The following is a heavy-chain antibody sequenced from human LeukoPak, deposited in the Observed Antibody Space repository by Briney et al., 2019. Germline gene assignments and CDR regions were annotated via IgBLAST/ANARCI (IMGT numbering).Heavy chain of an antibody. CDR2: IYHSGSGST. CDR1: GGSISSGGHS. J-gene: IGHJ4*02. D-gene: IGHD1-26*01. V-gene: IGHV4-30-2*01. CDR3: ARVRTGSYYIDY. Sequence: SQTLSLTCTVSGGSISSGGHSWSWIRQPPGKGLEWIGYIYHSGSGSTYYNPSLKSRVTISVDTSKDQFSLKLNSVTAADTAVYYCARVRTGSYYIDYWGQGTLVTVSS.